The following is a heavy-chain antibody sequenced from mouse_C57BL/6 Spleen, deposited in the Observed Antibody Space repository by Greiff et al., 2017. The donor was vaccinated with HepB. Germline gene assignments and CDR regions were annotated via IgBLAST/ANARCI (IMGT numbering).Heavy chain of an antibody. CDR2: ISYDGSN. D-gene: IGHD4-1*01. CDR3: ADNWNYAMDY. Sequence: EVQLVESGPGLVKPSQSLSLTCSVTGYSITSGYYWNWIRQFPGNKLEWMGYISYDGSNNYNPSLKNRISITRDTSKNQFFLKLNSVTTEDTATYYCADNWNYAMDYWGQGTSVTVSS. CDR1: GYSITSGYY. V-gene: IGHV3-6*01. J-gene: IGHJ4*01.